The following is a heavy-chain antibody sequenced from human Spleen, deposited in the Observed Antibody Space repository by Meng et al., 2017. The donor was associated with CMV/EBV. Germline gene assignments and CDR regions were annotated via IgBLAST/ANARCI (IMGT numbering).Heavy chain of an antibody. Sequence: GESLKISCAASGFTFSSYSMNWVRQAPGKGLEWVSSISSSGSNINYADSLEGRFTISRDNAKNSLYLQMNSLRAEDTAVYYCARREGSSGYYYPLDFDYWGQGTLVTVSS. D-gene: IGHD3-22*01. CDR1: GFTFSSYS. CDR2: ISSSGSNI. J-gene: IGHJ4*02. CDR3: ARREGSSGYYYPLDFDY. V-gene: IGHV3-21*01.